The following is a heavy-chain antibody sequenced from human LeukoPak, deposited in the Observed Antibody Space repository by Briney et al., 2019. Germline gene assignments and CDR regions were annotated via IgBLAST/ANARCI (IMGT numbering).Heavy chain of an antibody. CDR1: GGSISSSSYY. V-gene: IGHV4-39*07. CDR3: ARDRYYSDSSGYLADAFDI. D-gene: IGHD3-22*01. J-gene: IGHJ3*02. Sequence: SETLSLTCTVSGGSISSSSYYWGWIRQPPGKGLEWIGSIYYSGSTYYNPSLKSRVTISVDTSKNQFSLKLSSVTAADTAVYYCARDRYYSDSSGYLADAFDIWGQGTMVTVSS. CDR2: IYYSGST.